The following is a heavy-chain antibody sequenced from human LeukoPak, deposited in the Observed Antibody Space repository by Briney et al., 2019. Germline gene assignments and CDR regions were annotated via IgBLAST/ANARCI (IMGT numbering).Heavy chain of an antibody. CDR1: GYTLTELS. V-gene: IGHV1-24*01. CDR2: FDPEDGET. D-gene: IGHD2-2*02. CDR3: ATPDCSSTSCYMVVFDI. Sequence: ASVKVSCKVSGYTLTELSMHWVRQAPGKGLEWMGGFDPEDGETIYAQKFQGRVTMTEDTSTDTAYMELSSLGSEDTAVYYCATPDCSSTSCYMVVFDIWGQGTMVTVSS. J-gene: IGHJ3*02.